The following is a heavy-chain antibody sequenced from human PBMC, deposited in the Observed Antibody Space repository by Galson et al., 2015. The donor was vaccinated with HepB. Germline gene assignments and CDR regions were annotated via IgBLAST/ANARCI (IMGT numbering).Heavy chain of an antibody. J-gene: IGHJ4*02. Sequence: SLRLSCAASGFTFSRYSMNWVRQTPGKGLEWVSYISSSGSTVYYADSVKGRFTTSRDNAKNSLYLQMNNLRVEDTAVYYCARVPVGEGGYWGQGTLVTVSS. CDR2: ISSSGSTV. V-gene: IGHV3-48*04. CDR1: GFTFSRYS. D-gene: IGHD1-26*01. CDR3: ARVPVGEGGY.